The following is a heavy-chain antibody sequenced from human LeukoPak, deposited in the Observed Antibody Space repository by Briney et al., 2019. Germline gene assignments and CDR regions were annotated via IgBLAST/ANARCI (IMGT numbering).Heavy chain of an antibody. D-gene: IGHD3-3*01. CDR1: GYSFTSYW. CDR3: ARAPRSSYDFWSGDREVHFDY. J-gene: IGHJ4*02. Sequence: GESLKISCKGSGYSFTSYWIGWVRQMPGKGLEWMGIIYPGDSDTRYSPSFQGQVTISADKSISTAYLQWSSLKASDTAMYYCARAPRSSYDFWSGDREVHFDYWGQGTLVTVSS. CDR2: IYPGDSDT. V-gene: IGHV5-51*01.